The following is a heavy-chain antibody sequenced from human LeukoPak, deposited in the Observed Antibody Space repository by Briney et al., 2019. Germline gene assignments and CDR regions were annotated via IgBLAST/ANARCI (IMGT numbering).Heavy chain of an antibody. D-gene: IGHD3-9*01. CDR2: IYYSGST. V-gene: IGHV4-59*01. CDR1: GGSISSYY. J-gene: IGHJ6*02. Sequence: SETLSLTCTVSGGSISSYYWSWIRQPPGKGLEWIGYIYYSGSTNYNPSLKSRVTISVDTSKNQFSLKLSSVTAADTAVYYCARGATYYDILTGSRHYYGMDVWGQGTTVTVSS. CDR3: ARGATYYDILTGSRHYYGMDV.